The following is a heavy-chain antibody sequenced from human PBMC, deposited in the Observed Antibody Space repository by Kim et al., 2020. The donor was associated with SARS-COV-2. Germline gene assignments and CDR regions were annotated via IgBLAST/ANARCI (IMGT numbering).Heavy chain of an antibody. V-gene: IGHV3-21*01. J-gene: IGHJ5*02. D-gene: IGHD5-18*01. CDR3: ARVDTAMVTPKS. Sequence: YANSGKGRFTISRDNAKNSLYLQMNSLRAEDTAVYYCARVDTAMVTPKSWGQGTLVTVSS.